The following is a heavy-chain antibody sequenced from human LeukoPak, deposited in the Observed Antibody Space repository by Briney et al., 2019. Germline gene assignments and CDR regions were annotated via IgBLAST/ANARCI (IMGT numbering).Heavy chain of an antibody. J-gene: IGHJ4*02. CDR2: ISGSGVST. V-gene: IGHV3-23*01. Sequence: GGSLRLSCAASGFTFSTYGMSWVRQAPGKGLEWVSGISGSGVSTYYADSVKGRFTISRDNSKNTLYLQMNSLRAEDTAVYYCAKDRSYYDSSGYIYYFDYWGQGTLVTVSS. CDR3: AKDRSYYDSSGYIYYFDY. D-gene: IGHD3-22*01. CDR1: GFTFSTYG.